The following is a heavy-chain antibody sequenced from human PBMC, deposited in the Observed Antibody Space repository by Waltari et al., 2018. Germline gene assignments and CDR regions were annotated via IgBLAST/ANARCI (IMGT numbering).Heavy chain of an antibody. V-gene: IGHV1-2*06. CDR3: ARDQPYYYMDV. J-gene: IGHJ6*03. CDR2: INPNSRGT. CDR1: GYTFTGSY. Sequence: QVQLVQSGAEVKKPGASVKVSCKASGYTFTGSYMHWVRQALGQGLEWMGLINPNSRGTNYAQKFQGRVTMTRDTSISTAYMELSRLRSDDTAVYYCARDQPYYYMDVWGKGTTVTVSS.